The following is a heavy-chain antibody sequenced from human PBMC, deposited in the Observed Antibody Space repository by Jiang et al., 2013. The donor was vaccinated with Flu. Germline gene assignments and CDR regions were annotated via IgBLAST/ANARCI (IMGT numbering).Heavy chain of an antibody. CDR3: ARAERTGGYDGTWYPYFFDF. CDR1: GDSVSSLTAG. J-gene: IGHJ4*02. Sequence: TSQTLSLTCAISGDSVSSLTAGWNWIRQSPSRGLEWLGRTFYRSRWYNNFAVSVKSRITTNPDTSKNQFSLQLNYVTPEDTAVYYCARAERTGGYDGTWYPYFFDFWGQGTLVTVSS. V-gene: IGHV6-1*01. D-gene: IGHD5-12*01. CDR2: TFYRSRWYN.